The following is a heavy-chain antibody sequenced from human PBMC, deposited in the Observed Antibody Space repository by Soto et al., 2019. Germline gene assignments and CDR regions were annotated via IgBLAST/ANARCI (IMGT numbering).Heavy chain of an antibody. V-gene: IGHV3-23*01. CDR1: GFTFSSYA. CDR2: ISGSGGST. J-gene: IGHJ6*02. Sequence: GGSLRLSCAASGFTFSSYAMSWVRQAPGKGLEWVSAISGSGGSTYYADSVKGRFTISRDNSKNTLYLQMNSLRAEDTAVYYCAKALAVPAATRSHYSGMDVWRQGTTVTVSS. CDR3: AKALAVPAATRSHYSGMDV. D-gene: IGHD2-2*01.